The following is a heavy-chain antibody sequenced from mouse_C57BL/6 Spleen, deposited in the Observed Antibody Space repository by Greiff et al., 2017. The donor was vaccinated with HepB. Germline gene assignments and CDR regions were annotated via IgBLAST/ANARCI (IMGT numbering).Heavy chain of an antibody. CDR1: GFTFSSYG. CDR2: ISSGGSYT. J-gene: IGHJ2*01. CDR3: ARPFITTVVNYFDY. V-gene: IGHV5-6*01. D-gene: IGHD1-1*01. Sequence: EVKLMESGGDLVKPGGSLKLSCAASGFTFSSYGMSWVRQTPDKRLEWVATISSGGSYTYYPDSVKGRFTISRDNAKNTLYLQMSSLKSEDTAMYYCARPFITTVVNYFDYWGQGTTLTVSS.